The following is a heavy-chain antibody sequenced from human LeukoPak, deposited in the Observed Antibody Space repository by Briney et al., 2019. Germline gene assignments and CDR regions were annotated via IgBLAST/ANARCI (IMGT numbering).Heavy chain of an antibody. CDR2: IYHSGST. J-gene: IGHJ4*02. CDR3: ARLPLAVAGSLGPL. Sequence: PSETLSLTCAVSGYSISSGYYWGWIRQPPGKGLEWIGSIYHSGSTYYNPSLKSRVTISVDTSKNQFSLKLSSVTAADTAVYYCARLPLAVAGSLGPLWGRGTLVTVSS. V-gene: IGHV4-38-2*01. CDR1: GYSISSGYY. D-gene: IGHD6-19*01.